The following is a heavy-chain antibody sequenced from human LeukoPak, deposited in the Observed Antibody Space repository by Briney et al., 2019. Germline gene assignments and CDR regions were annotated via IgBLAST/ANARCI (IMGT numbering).Heavy chain of an antibody. V-gene: IGHV4-59*01. CDR2: IYYSGSA. Sequence: SETLSLTCTVSGGSISSYYWSWIRQPPGKGLEWIGYIYYSGSANYNPSLKSRVTISVDTSKNQFSLKLSSVTAADTAVYYCASLIAVAGQVDYWGQGTLVTVSS. CDR1: GGSISSYY. D-gene: IGHD6-19*01. CDR3: ASLIAVAGQVDY. J-gene: IGHJ4*02.